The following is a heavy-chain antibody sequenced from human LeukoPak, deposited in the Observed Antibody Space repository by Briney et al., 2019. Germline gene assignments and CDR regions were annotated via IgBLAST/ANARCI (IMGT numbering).Heavy chain of an antibody. D-gene: IGHD6-19*01. V-gene: IGHV3-13*01. Sequence: GGSLRLSCAASGFTFSSYDMHWVRQATGKGLEWVSAIGTAGDTYYPGSVKGRFTISRENAKNSLYLQMNSLRAGDTAVYYCAGEYSSGSGIDYWGQGTLVTVSS. CDR2: IGTAGDT. J-gene: IGHJ4*02. CDR3: AGEYSSGSGIDY. CDR1: GFTFSSYD.